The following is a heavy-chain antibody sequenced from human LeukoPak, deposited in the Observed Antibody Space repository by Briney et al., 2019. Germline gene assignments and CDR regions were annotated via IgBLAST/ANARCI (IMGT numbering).Heavy chain of an antibody. J-gene: IGHJ4*02. V-gene: IGHV4-39*02. CDR3: ARSSGTGTFSY. D-gene: IGHD6-25*01. CDR1: GDSISRSTYY. Sequence: SETLSLTRTVSGDSISRSTYYWAWIRQPPGKGLEWIGSVYYGRSPYFNPSLESRATISVDTSKNHFSLKLSSVTAADTAVYYCARSSGTGTFSYWGQGTLVTVSS. CDR2: VYYGRSP.